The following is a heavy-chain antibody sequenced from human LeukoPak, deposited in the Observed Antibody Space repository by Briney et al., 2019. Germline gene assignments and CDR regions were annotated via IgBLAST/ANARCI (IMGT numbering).Heavy chain of an antibody. CDR3: AKDSKMSYYGSGSHYDY. Sequence: GGSLRLSCAASGITFSNYFMSWVRQAPGKGLEWVSAIGPSGGNTYYADSVKGRFTISRDNSKNMLYLQMTSLRAEETAVYYCAKDSKMSYYGSGSHYDYWGQGTLVTVSS. D-gene: IGHD3-10*01. J-gene: IGHJ4*02. CDR2: IGPSGGNT. CDR1: GITFSNYF. V-gene: IGHV3-23*01.